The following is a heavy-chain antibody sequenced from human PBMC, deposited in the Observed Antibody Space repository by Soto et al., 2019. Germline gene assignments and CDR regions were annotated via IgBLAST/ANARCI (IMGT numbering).Heavy chain of an antibody. Sequence: PGESLKMSCNGSGYSFTVYWINLVLQMPGKGLDWMGRIGPSDSYINYSPSFQGHVTISADKSISTAYLQWSSLKASDTAIYYCARRLGAITGDYWGPGTLVTVSS. CDR2: IGPSDSYI. V-gene: IGHV5-10-1*01. CDR1: GYSFTVYW. CDR3: ARRLGAITGDY. D-gene: IGHD3-16*01. J-gene: IGHJ4*02.